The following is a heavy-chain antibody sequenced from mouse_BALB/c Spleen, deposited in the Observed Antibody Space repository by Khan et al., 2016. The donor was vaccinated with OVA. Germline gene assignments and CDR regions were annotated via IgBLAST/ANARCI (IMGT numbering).Heavy chain of an antibody. J-gene: IGHJ3*01. D-gene: IGHD2-14*01. CDR1: GYTFTSYT. CDR2: INPSHGYT. CDR3: IRDGAYHRNDGWFAY. Sequence: QVRLQQSGAELARPGASVKMSCKASGYTFTSYTIHWIKERPGQGLEWIGYINPSHGYTNYNQKFKDKATLTTDKYSTTAYLQLSSLTSDDSAVYNCIRDGAYHRNDGWFAYWGQGTLVTVSA. V-gene: IGHV1-4*01.